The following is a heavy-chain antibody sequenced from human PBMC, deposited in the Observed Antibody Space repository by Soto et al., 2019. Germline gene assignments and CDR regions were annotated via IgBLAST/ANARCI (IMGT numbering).Heavy chain of an antibody. V-gene: IGHV3-48*03. D-gene: IGHD3-16*01. Sequence: GVSLRLSCAASGFTFSAYEMNWVRQAPGRGPEWIAYISGGGTTMYYADSVKGRFTVSRENAKNSLYLRMNSLRAEDTAIYYCPRVDSVARALYSSAHSGQGAQVPGSS. J-gene: IGHJ4*02. CDR3: PRVDSVARALYSSAH. CDR2: ISGGGTTM. CDR1: GFTFSAYE.